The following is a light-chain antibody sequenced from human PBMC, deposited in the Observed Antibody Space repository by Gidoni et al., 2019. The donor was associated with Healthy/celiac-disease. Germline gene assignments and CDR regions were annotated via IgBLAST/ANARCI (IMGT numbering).Light chain of an antibody. CDR3: MQALPTLWT. CDR2: LGS. Sequence: DSVMTQSPLALPVTAGEPACISCRSSHSLLHSNGYNYLDCYLQKPGQSPQLLIYLGSNRSSGVPYMFSGSGSGTDFTLKISSVDAEDVLLYYCMQALPTLWTFGQGTKVEIK. J-gene: IGKJ1*01. V-gene: IGKV2-28*01. CDR1: HSLLHSNGYNY.